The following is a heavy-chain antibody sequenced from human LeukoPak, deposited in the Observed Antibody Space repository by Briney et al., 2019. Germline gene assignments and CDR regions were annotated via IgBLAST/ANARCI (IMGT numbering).Heavy chain of an antibody. D-gene: IGHD2-21*01. V-gene: IGHV1-18*01. CDR2: ISAYNGNT. CDR3: ASLAYCGGDCYGMDV. CDR1: GYTLTSYG. Sequence: ASVKVSCKASGYTLTSYGISWVRQAPGQGLEWMGWISAYNGNTNYAQKLQGRVTMTTDTSTSTAYMELRSLRSDDTAVYYCASLAYCGGDCYGMDVWGQGTTVTVSS. J-gene: IGHJ6*02.